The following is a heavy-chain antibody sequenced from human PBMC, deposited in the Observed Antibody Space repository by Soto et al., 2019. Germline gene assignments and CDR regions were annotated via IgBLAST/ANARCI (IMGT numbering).Heavy chain of an antibody. V-gene: IGHV4-34*01. CDR1: GGSFSGYY. D-gene: IGHD6-25*01. CDR3: ASQSSVYYYYGMDV. J-gene: IGHJ6*02. CDR2: INHSGST. Sequence: SETLALTCAVYGGSFSGYYWSGIRQPPGKGLEWIGEINHSGSTNYNPSLKSRVTISVDTSKNQFSLKLSSVTAADTAVYYCASQSSVYYYYGMDVWGQGTTVTVSS.